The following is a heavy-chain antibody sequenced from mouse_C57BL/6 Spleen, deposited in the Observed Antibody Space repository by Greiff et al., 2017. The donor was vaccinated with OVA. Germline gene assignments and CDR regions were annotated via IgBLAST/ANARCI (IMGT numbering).Heavy chain of an antibody. CDR3: AREWEYSLDY. D-gene: IGHD5-1*01. CDR2: ISYSGST. CDR1: GYSITSGYD. V-gene: IGHV3-1*01. J-gene: IGHJ2*01. Sequence: EVQLQQSGPGMVKPSPSLSLTCTATGYSITSGYDWHWIRHFPGNKLEWMGYISYSGSTNYNPSLKSRISITHDTSKNHFFLKLNSVTTEDTATYDCAREWEYSLDYWGQGTTLTVSS.